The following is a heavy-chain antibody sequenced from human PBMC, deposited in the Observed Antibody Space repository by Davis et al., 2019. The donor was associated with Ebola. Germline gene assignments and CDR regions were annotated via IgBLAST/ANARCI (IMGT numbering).Heavy chain of an antibody. Sequence: AASVKVSCKASGYTLVSYYAHWVRQAPGQGLEWMGIINPSGGSTSYAQKFQGRVTMTRDTSTSTVYMELSSLRSEDTAVYYCARDVIPMITFGGVRAFDYWGQGTLVTVSS. J-gene: IGHJ4*02. CDR1: GYTLVSYY. V-gene: IGHV1-46*01. CDR3: ARDVIPMITFGGVRAFDY. D-gene: IGHD3-16*01. CDR2: INPSGGST.